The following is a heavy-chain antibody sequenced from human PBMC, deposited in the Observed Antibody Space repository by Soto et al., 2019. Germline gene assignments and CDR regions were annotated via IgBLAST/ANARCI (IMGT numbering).Heavy chain of an antibody. CDR3: ARATIFGVVIIPEDFDY. CDR2: ISAYNGNT. CDR1: GYTFPSYG. D-gene: IGHD3-3*01. Sequence: GASVKVSCKASGYTFPSYGISWVRQAPGQGLEWMGWISAYNGNTNYAQKLQGRVTMTTDTSTSTAYMELRSLRSDDTSVYYCARATIFGVVIIPEDFDYWGQGTLVTVSS. J-gene: IGHJ4*02. V-gene: IGHV1-18*01.